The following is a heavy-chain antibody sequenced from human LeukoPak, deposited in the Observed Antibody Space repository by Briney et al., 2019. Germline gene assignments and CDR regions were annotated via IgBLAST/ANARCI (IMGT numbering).Heavy chain of an antibody. V-gene: IGHV4-30-4*01. J-gene: IGHJ4*02. CDR3: ARGLGVRGNKPF. CDR2: IYYSGST. Sequence: SETLSLTCTVSGGSISSGDYYRSWIRQPPGKGLEWVGYIYYSGSTYYNPSLKSRVTISVDTSKNQFSLKLSSVTAADTAVYYCARGLGVRGNKPFWGQGTLVTVSS. D-gene: IGHD1/OR15-1a*01. CDR1: GGSISSGDYY.